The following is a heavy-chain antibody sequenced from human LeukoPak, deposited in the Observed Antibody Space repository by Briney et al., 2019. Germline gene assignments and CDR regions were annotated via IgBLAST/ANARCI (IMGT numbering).Heavy chain of an antibody. V-gene: IGHV3-23*01. D-gene: IGHD7-27*01. Sequence: ETGGSLRLSCAASGFTFSSYAMSWVRQAPGKGLEWVSAISGSGGSTYYTDPVKGRFTVSRDNSKNTLYLQMNSLRVEDTATYYCAREDPGATYDYWGQGTLVIVSS. CDR3: AREDPGATYDY. J-gene: IGHJ4*02. CDR1: GFTFSSYA. CDR2: ISGSGGST.